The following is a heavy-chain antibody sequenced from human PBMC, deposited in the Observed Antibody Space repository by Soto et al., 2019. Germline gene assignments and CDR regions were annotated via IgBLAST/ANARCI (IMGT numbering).Heavy chain of an antibody. CDR2: IYYSGST. Sequence: PSETLSLTCSVSGGSISSVGHYWTWIRQQPGKGLEWIGYIYYSGSTDYNPSLKSRVTISVDRSKNQFSLNLSSVTAADTVIYYCARESGGYDSSTRYGLDVWGQGTTVTVSS. D-gene: IGHD6-25*01. CDR1: GGSISSVGHY. CDR3: ARESGGYDSSTRYGLDV. J-gene: IGHJ6*02. V-gene: IGHV4-31*03.